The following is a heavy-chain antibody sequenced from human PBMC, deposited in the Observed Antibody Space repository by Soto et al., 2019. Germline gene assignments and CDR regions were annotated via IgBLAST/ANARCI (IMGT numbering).Heavy chain of an antibody. CDR2: IYWNDDR. J-gene: IGHJ5*01. Sequence: QITLKESGPTLVKPTQTLTLTCTFSGLSLSTSGVGVGWIRQPQGKALEWLALIYWNDDRRYSPSLKSRLTRTKDDSKNQVDLTMPNIDPVDTATYYCAGSVLRTWGSYRYVSFFFDLWGQGTLVAVS. D-gene: IGHD3-16*02. CDR3: AGSVLRTWGSYRYVSFFFDL. V-gene: IGHV2-5*01. CDR1: GLSLSTSGVG.